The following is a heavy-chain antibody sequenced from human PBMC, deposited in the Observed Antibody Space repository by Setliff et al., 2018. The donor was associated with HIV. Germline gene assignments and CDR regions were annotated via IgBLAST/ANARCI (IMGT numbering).Heavy chain of an antibody. D-gene: IGHD3-22*01. J-gene: IGHJ6*02. V-gene: IGHV4-59*01. CDR1: GGSISSYY. CDR2: IYYSGST. CDR3: ARDRPGGSGYYYYYYGMDV. Sequence: KASETLSLTCTVSGGSISSYYWSWIRQPPGKGLEWTGYIYYSGSTNYNPSLKSRVTISVDTSKNQFSLKLSSVTAADTAVYYCARDRPGGSGYYYYYYGMDVWGQGTTVTVSS.